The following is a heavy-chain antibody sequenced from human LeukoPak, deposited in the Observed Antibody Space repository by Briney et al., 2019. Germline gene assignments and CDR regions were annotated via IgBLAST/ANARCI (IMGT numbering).Heavy chain of an antibody. CDR3: AKEEMIVVVPFDY. V-gene: IGHV3-23*01. J-gene: IGHJ4*02. CDR1: GFTFSNYA. CDR2: ISGSGGST. Sequence: PGGSLRLSCAASGFTFSNYAMSWVRQAPGKGLEWVSTISGSGGSTYYADSVKGRFTISRDNSKNTLYLQMNSLRAEDTAVYYCAKEEMIVVVPFDYWGQGTLVTVSS. D-gene: IGHD3-22*01.